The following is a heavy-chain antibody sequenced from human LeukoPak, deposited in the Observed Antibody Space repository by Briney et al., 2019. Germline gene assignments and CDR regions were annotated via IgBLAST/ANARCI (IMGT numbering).Heavy chain of an antibody. J-gene: IGHJ4*02. V-gene: IGHV3-23*01. Sequence: GGSLRLSCAASGFTFSSYAMSWVRQAPGKGLEWVSAISGGGGAYYEDSVKGRITISRDNSKNTLYLQMKSLRAEDTAIYYCAKSFAGAVAGSRGLDYWGQGTLVTVSS. CDR1: GFTFSSYA. CDR3: AKSFAGAVAGSRGLDY. CDR2: ISGGGGA. D-gene: IGHD6-19*01.